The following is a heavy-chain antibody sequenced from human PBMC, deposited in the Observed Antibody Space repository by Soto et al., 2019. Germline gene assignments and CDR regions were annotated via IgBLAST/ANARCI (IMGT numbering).Heavy chain of an antibody. CDR2: IYYSGST. D-gene: IGHD3-10*01. J-gene: IGHJ4*02. CDR1: GGSISSGDYY. V-gene: IGHV4-30-4*01. Sequence: QVQLQESGPGLVKPSQTLSLTCTVSGGSISSGDYYWSWIRQPPGKGLEWIGYIYYSGSTYYNPSLKSRVTISVDTSTNRFSLKLSSVTAADTAVYYCATIKLGSNRLDYWGQGTLVTVSS. CDR3: ATIKLGSNRLDY.